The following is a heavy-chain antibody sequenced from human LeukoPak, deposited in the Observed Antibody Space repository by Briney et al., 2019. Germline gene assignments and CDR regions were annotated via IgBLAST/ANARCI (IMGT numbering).Heavy chain of an antibody. V-gene: IGHV3-21*01. CDR1: GFTFSSYS. CDR3: ARDPRGYSYGHYYYYGMDV. CDR2: ISSSSSYI. Sequence: GGSLRLSCAASGFTFSSYSMNWVRQAPGKGLEWVSSISSSSSYIYYADSVKGRFTISRDNAKNSLYLQMNSLRAEDTAVYYCARDPRGYSYGHYYYYGMDVWGQGTTVTVSS. D-gene: IGHD5-18*01. J-gene: IGHJ6*02.